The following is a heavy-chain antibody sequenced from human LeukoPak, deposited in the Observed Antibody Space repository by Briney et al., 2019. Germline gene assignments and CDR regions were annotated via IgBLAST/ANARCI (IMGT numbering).Heavy chain of an antibody. Sequence: ASVKVSCKASGYTFTSYDINWVRQATGQGLEWMGWMNPNSGNTGYAQKFQGRVTMTRNTSISTAYMELSSLRSEDTAVYYCARDGLITFDYYYYYGMDVWGQGTTVTVSS. CDR2: MNPNSGNT. V-gene: IGHV1-8*01. CDR3: ARDGLITFDYYYYYGMDV. J-gene: IGHJ6*02. D-gene: IGHD2-8*01. CDR1: GYTFTSYD.